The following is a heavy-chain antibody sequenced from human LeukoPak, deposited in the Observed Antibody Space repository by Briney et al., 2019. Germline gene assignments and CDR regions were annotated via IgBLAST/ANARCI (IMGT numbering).Heavy chain of an antibody. V-gene: IGHV4-59*01. D-gene: IGHD1-1*01. CDR3: ARVRGYGAFDI. J-gene: IGHJ3*02. Sequence: SETLSLTCTVSGGSISSYYWSWIRQPPGKGLEWIGYIYYSGSTNYNPSLKSRVTISVDTSKNQFSLKLSSVIAADTAVYYCARVRGYGAFDIWGQGTMVTVSS. CDR2: IYYSGST. CDR1: GGSISSYY.